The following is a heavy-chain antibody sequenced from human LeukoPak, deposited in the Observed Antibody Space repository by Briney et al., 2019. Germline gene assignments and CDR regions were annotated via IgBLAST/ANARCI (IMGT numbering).Heavy chain of an antibody. J-gene: IGHJ4*02. CDR1: GGSISSSSYY. D-gene: IGHD3-10*01. CDR3: ARGSYGSGSYYFDY. V-gene: IGHV4-39*07. Sequence: PSETLSLTCTVSGGSISSSSYYWGWFRQPPGKGLEWIGSIYYSGSTYYNPSLKSRVTISVDRSKNQFSLKLSSVTAADTAVYYCARGSYGSGSYYFDYWGQGTLVTVSS. CDR2: IYYSGST.